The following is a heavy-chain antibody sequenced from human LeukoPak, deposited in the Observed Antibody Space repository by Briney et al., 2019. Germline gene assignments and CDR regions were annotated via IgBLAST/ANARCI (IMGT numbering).Heavy chain of an antibody. CDR1: GFTFDDHA. CDR3: AKASIDGSGSYSDDFFDY. D-gene: IGHD3-10*01. CDR2: ISWNSGSI. V-gene: IGHV3-9*01. J-gene: IGHJ4*02. Sequence: GGSLRLSCAASGFTFDDHAMHSVRQAPGKGLEWVSGISWNSGSIVYADSVKGRFTISRDHAKNSLYLQMNSLRAEDTALYYCAKASIDGSGSYSDDFFDYWGQGTLVTVSS.